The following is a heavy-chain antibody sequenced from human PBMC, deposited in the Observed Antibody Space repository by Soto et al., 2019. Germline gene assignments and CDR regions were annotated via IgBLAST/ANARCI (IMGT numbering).Heavy chain of an antibody. Sequence: QVQLQESGPGLVKPSQTLSLTCTVSGGSISSGDYYWSWIRQPPGKGLEWIGYIYYSGSTYYNPSLRSRVTISVDTSKNRFSLKLSSVTAADTAVYYCARGDPHYYDSSGYFRYWGQGTLVTVSS. CDR2: IYYSGST. J-gene: IGHJ4*02. D-gene: IGHD3-22*01. V-gene: IGHV4-30-4*01. CDR1: GGSISSGDYY. CDR3: ARGDPHYYDSSGYFRY.